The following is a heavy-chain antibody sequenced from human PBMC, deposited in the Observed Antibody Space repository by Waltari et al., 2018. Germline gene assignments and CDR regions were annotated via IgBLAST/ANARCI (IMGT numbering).Heavy chain of an antibody. J-gene: IGHJ6*03. CDR1: GYTFTSYD. CDR2: MNPNSGNT. Sequence: QVQLVQSGAEVKKPGASVKVSCKASGYTFTSYDINWVRQATGQGLEWMGWMNPNSGNTGYAQKFQGRVTMTRNTSISTAYMELSSLRSEDTAVYYCARGGDYDFWSGIPIYYYYMDVWGKGTTVTVSS. V-gene: IGHV1-8*01. D-gene: IGHD3-3*01. CDR3: ARGGDYDFWSGIPIYYYYMDV.